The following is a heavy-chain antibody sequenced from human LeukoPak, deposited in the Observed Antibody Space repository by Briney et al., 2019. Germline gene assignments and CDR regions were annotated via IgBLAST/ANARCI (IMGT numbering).Heavy chain of an antibody. V-gene: IGHV1-24*01. Sequence: ASVKVSCKVSGYTLTELSMHWVRQAPGKGLEWMGGFDPEDGETIQGRVTMTEDTSTDTAYMELSSLRSEDTAVYYCTSLSIAAAGEKNWFDPWGQGTLVTVSS. CDR1: GYTLTELS. J-gene: IGHJ5*02. CDR2: FDPEDGET. CDR3: TSLSIAAAGEKNWFDP. D-gene: IGHD6-13*01.